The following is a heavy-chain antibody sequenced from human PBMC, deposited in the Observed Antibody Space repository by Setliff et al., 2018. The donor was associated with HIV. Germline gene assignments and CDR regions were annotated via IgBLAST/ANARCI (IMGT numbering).Heavy chain of an antibody. Sequence: GASVKVSCKASGYTFSSYAITWVRQAPGQGLEWMGSINLYKDDTHYAQKFQDRVAMTADTSTNTVYMELRSLRSDDTAVYYCTRQDNWNAIDSWGQGTLVTVSS. D-gene: IGHD1-1*01. CDR2: INLYKDDT. V-gene: IGHV1-18*01. CDR1: GYTFSSYA. CDR3: TRQDNWNAIDS. J-gene: IGHJ4*02.